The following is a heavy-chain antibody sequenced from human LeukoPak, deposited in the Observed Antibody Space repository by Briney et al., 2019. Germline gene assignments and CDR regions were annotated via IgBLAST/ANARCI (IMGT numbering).Heavy chain of an antibody. D-gene: IGHD6-19*01. CDR3: AKDKDSSGPYYFDY. Sequence: GSLRLSCAASGFTFSSYAMSWVRQAPGKGLEWVSVISGSGGSTYHADSVKGRFTISRDNSKNTVHLQMNSLRAEDTAVYYCAKDKDSSGPYYFDYWGQGTLVTVSS. CDR1: GFTFSSYA. CDR2: ISGSGGST. V-gene: IGHV3-23*01. J-gene: IGHJ4*02.